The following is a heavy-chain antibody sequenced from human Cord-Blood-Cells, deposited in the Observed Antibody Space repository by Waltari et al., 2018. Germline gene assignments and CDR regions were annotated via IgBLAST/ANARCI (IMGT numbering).Heavy chain of an antibody. CDR1: GFTVSSNY. CDR2: IYSGGST. V-gene: IGHV3-53*01. J-gene: IGHJ4*02. D-gene: IGHD6-19*01. CDR3: ATNMGAVAGTFDY. Sequence: EVQLVESGGGLIQPGGSLGLSCAASGFTVSSNYMSWVRQAPGKGLEWVSVIYSGGSTYYADSVKGRFTISRDNSKNTLYLQMNSLRAEDTAVYYCATNMGAVAGTFDYWGQGTLVTVSS.